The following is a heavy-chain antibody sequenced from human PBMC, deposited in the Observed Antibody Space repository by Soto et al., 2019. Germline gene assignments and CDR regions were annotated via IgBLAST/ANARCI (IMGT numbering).Heavy chain of an antibody. J-gene: IGHJ4*02. CDR3: ARVISSRDEYFDY. CDR1: GGSIRNYF. V-gene: IGHV4-4*07. Sequence: QVQLQESGPGLVKPSETLSLICTVSGGSIRNYFWTWIRQPAGKGLEWIGRIYSSGNTVYNASLKSRVTMSIDMSKNQFSLNLTSVTAADTAVYYCARVISSRDEYFDYWGQGTVVTVSP. D-gene: IGHD2-2*01. CDR2: IYSSGNT.